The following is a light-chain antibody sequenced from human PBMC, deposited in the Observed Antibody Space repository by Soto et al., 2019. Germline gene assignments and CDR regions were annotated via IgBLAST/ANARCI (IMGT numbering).Light chain of an antibody. CDR2: QVS. CDR1: SSDVGSYNR. J-gene: IGLJ3*02. Sequence: QSVLTQPPSVSGSPGQSVTISCTGTSSDVGSYNRVSWYQQPPGTAPKLMICQVSNRPSGVPHRFSGSKSGNTASLTISGLQAEDADDYCCSSYTSSGTWVFGGGTKVTVL. V-gene: IGLV2-18*02. CDR3: SSYTSSGTWV.